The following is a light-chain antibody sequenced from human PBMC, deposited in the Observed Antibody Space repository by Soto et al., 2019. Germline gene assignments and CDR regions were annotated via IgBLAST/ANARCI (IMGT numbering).Light chain of an antibody. J-gene: IGKJ2*01. CDR1: PGISSS. CDR3: QHHSSWPLT. V-gene: IGKV3-15*01. CDR2: SVS. Sequence: IVMTQSPATLPVSPGERATLSCRASPGISSSTLAWYKQKPGQPPRLLIYSVSTSAAGIPARFSRSGSGTEFTLTISSLQSEEFAGYYCQHHSSWPLTFGQGTKLEI.